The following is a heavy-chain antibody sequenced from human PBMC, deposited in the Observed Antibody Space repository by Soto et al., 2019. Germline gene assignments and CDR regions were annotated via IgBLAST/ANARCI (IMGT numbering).Heavy chain of an antibody. CDR2: IYYSGST. D-gene: IGHD2-21*02. CDR3: ARHPSDFWFDP. V-gene: IGHV4-39*01. Sequence: SETLSLTCSVSGGSISSSSYFWGWIRQPPGKGLEWIGGIYYSGSTYYNPSLKSRVTVSVDTSKNQFSLKLSSVTAADTAVYYCARHPSDFWFDPWGQGTLVTVSS. J-gene: IGHJ5*02. CDR1: GGSISSSSYF.